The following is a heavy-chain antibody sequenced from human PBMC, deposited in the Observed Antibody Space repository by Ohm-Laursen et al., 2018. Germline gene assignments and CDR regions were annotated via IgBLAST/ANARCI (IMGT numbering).Heavy chain of an antibody. V-gene: IGHV4-39*01. J-gene: IGHJ4*02. Sequence: TLSLTCTVSGGSISSGGYYWGWIRQPPGKGLEWIGSIYYTGSTYFNPSLQSRVTISVDTSKNQFSLNLSSATAADTAMYYCARKTDWNHYYFDYWGQGTLVTVSS. CDR2: IYYTGST. CDR1: GGSISSGGYY. CDR3: ARKTDWNHYYFDY. D-gene: IGHD1-1*01.